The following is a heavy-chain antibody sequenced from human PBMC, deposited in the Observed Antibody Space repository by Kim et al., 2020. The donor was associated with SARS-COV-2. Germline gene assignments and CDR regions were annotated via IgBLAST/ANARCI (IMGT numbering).Heavy chain of an antibody. J-gene: IGHJ6*02. Sequence: SETLSLTCTVSGGSISSYYWSWIRQPPGKGLEWIGYIYFSGSTNYNPSLKSRVTISVDTSKNQFSLKLSSVTAADTAVYYCARVRMAVAGPYYYYYGMDVWGQGTTVTVCS. D-gene: IGHD6-19*01. CDR2: IYFSGST. CDR3: ARVRMAVAGPYYYYYGMDV. CDR1: GGSISSYY. V-gene: IGHV4-59*01.